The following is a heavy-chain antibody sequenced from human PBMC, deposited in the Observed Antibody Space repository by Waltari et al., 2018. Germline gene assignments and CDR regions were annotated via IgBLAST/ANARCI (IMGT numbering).Heavy chain of an antibody. V-gene: IGHV1-8*01. CDR2: SNPNRCNT. J-gene: IGHJ4*02. Sequence: QVQLVQSGAEVKKPGASVKVSCKASGYTFTSYDINWVRQATGQGLEWMGWSNPNRCNTGYAQQFQGRVTMTRNTSISTAYMELSSLGSEDTAVYYCARGILGYSSPKGDYWGQGTLVTVSS. D-gene: IGHD6-13*01. CDR3: ARGILGYSSPKGDY. CDR1: GYTFTSYD.